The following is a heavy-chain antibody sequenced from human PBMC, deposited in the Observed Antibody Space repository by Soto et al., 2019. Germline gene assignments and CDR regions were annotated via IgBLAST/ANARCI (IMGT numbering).Heavy chain of an antibody. J-gene: IGHJ4*02. Sequence: SLPGVISGDGVSSNRVAWNWLQRSPSRGREWLGRTYYRSKWNNDYAVSVKSRITINPDTSKNQFSLQLNSVTPEDTAVYYCARGYSSSFDYWGPGNPV. V-gene: IGHV6-1*01. CDR2: TYYRSKWNN. CDR3: ARGYSSSFDY. D-gene: IGHD6-6*01. CDR1: GDGVSSNRVA.